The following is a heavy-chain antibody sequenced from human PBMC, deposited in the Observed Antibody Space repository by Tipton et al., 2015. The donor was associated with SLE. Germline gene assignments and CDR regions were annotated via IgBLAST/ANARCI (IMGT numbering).Heavy chain of an antibody. J-gene: IGHJ4*02. CDR1: GGSISSGDYY. CDR2: IYYRGSP. D-gene: IGHD6-19*01. V-gene: IGHV4-39*07. CDR3: AKSVAVRPKFDN. Sequence: TLSLTCTVSGGSISSGDYYCIWIRQPPGKGLEWIGSIYYRGSPYYNPSLKSRVTISVDTSKNQFSLKLTSVTAADTALYYCAKSVAVRPKFDNWGQGALVTVSS.